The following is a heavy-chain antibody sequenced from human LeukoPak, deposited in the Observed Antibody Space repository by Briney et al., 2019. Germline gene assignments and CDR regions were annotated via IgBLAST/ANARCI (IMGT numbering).Heavy chain of an antibody. J-gene: IGHJ4*02. Sequence: GGSLRLSCVGSGFTFSSYSMNWVRQAPGKGLEWVSSISSSSSYIYYADSVKGRFTISRDNAKNSLYLQMNSLRAEDTAVYYCARDSSSWSGHYWGQGTLVTVSS. CDR1: GFTFSSYS. D-gene: IGHD6-13*01. CDR3: ARDSSSWSGHY. V-gene: IGHV3-21*01. CDR2: ISSSSSYI.